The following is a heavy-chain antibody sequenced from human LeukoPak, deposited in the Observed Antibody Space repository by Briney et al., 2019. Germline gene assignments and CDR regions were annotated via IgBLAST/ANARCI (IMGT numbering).Heavy chain of an antibody. D-gene: IGHD2-2*01. Sequence: GGSLRLSCAASGFTFSDYYMSWIRQAPGKGLEWVSYISSSGSTIYYADSAKGRFTISRDNAKNSLYLQMNSLRAEDTAVYYCARDGSPILYQYGNWFDPWGQGTLVTVSS. V-gene: IGHV3-11*01. CDR2: ISSSGSTI. J-gene: IGHJ5*02. CDR3: ARDGSPILYQYGNWFDP. CDR1: GFTFSDYY.